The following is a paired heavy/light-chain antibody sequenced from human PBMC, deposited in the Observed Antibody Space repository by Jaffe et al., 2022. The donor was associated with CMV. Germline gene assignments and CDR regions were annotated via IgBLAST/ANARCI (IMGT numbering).Light chain of an antibody. CDR2: RNY. J-gene: IGLJ3*02. CDR1: SSNIGRST. Sequence: QSVLTQPPSASGTAGQRVTISCSGSSSNIGRSTIHWYKHLPGTAPKLLIYRNYQRPSGVPDRFSGSKSGTSASLAISGLQSEDEADYYCGAWDDSLNGYWVFGGGTKLTVL. V-gene: IGLV1-44*01. CDR3: GAWDDSLNGYWV.
Heavy chain of an antibody. Sequence: QVQLQESGPGLVKPSETLSLTCTVSGGSTSGYYWSWIRQPPGKGLEWIGYIHYSGTTNYNPSLKSRVTISVNTSQNQLSLNLTSVTAADTAVYYCARHGPLFLELDYWGQGTLVTVSS. J-gene: IGHJ4*02. CDR3: ARHGPLFLELDY. D-gene: IGHD3-3*01. CDR2: IHYSGTT. V-gene: IGHV4-59*08. CDR1: GGSTSGYY.